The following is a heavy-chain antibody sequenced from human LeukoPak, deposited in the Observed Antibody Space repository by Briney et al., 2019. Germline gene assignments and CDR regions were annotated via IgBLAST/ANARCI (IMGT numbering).Heavy chain of an antibody. CDR1: GYTFTGYY. CDR2: INPNSGGT. J-gene: IGHJ5*02. D-gene: IGHD3-22*01. V-gene: IGHV1-2*04. CDR3: ARGQHDYYDSSGSFDP. Sequence: ASVKVSCKASGYTFTGYYMHWVGQAPGQGLEWMGWINPNSGGTNYAQKFQGWVTMTRDTSISTAYMELSRLRSDDTAVYYCARGQHDYYDSSGSFDPWGQGTLVTVSS.